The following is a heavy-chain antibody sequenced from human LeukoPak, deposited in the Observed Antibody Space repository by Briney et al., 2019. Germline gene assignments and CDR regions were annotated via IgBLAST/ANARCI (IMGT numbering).Heavy chain of an antibody. CDR1: GGSISSGGYY. D-gene: IGHD2-21*02. CDR3: ARVGWVTSFVES. CDR2: MYHNVRP. Sequence: SETLSLTCTVSGGSISSGGYYWSWIRQQPGKGLESIAYMYHNVRPYYNPSLQSRVTISVDTSKNQFSLKLSSVTAADTAIYYCARVGWVTSFVESWGQGTQVTVSS. V-gene: IGHV4-31*03. J-gene: IGHJ4*02.